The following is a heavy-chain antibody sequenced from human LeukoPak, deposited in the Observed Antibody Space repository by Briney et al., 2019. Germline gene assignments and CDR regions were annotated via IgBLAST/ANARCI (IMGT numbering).Heavy chain of an antibody. CDR2: IYPGDSDT. D-gene: IGHD1-7*01. J-gene: IGHJ4*02. CDR1: GYSFTSYW. Sequence: GESLQISCKGSGYSFTSYWIGWVRQLPGKGLEWMGIIYPGDSDTRYSPSFQGQVTISADKSTSTAFLQWSSLKASDTAMYYCARLLTGTTGPPVKPSVNPIIDYWGQGTLVTVSS. V-gene: IGHV5-51*01. CDR3: ARLLTGTTGPPVKPSVNPIIDY.